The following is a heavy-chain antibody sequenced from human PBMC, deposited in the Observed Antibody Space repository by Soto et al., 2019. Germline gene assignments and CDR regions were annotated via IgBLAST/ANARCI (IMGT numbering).Heavy chain of an antibody. Sequence: QVQLVQSGGEVKKPGASVKVSCKASGYTFTSYGISLVRQAPGQGLEWMGWISAYNGNTKYAQRFQGRVTMTTDTSTSTAYMELRTLRSDDTAVYYCARDLATESPGFRYFDLWGRGTLVTVSS. D-gene: IGHD5-12*01. CDR3: ARDLATESPGFRYFDL. CDR2: ISAYNGNT. CDR1: GYTFTSYG. J-gene: IGHJ2*01. V-gene: IGHV1-18*01.